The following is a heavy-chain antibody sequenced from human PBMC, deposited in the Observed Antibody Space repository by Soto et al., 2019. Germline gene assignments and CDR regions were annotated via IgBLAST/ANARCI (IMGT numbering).Heavy chain of an antibody. D-gene: IGHD1-26*01. J-gene: IGHJ3*02. CDR3: ARLESLLRWGPEWENNSFHI. CDR1: GGSISSSTYF. V-gene: IGHV4-39*01. CDR2: IYNSGST. Sequence: QVQLQESGPGLVKPSETLSLTCTVSGGSISSSTYFWGWIRQPPGKGLEWIGSIYNSGSTYYNPSRPYYTPSPMSRVTLSVDTSKNQFSLNLSSVTAADTAVYYCARLESLLRWGPEWENNSFHIWGQGTMVTVSS.